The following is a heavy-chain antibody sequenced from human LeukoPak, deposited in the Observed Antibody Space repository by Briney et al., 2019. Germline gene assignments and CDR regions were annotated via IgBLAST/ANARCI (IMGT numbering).Heavy chain of an antibody. CDR2: INHSGST. D-gene: IGHD3-10*01. Sequence: SETLSLTCAVYGGSFSGYYWSWIRQPPGKGLGWIGEINHSGSTNYNPSLKSRVTISVDTSKNQFSLKLSSVTAADTAVYYCARLSRVRGVMLPYYYYMDVWGKGTTVTISS. CDR1: GGSFSGYY. J-gene: IGHJ6*03. CDR3: ARLSRVRGVMLPYYYYMDV. V-gene: IGHV4-34*01.